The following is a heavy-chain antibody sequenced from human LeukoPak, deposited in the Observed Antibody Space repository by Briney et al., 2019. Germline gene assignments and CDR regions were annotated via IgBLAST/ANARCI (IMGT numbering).Heavy chain of an antibody. CDR1: GFTFSSYW. CDR3: ATGSPGYYDSSGYNDY. V-gene: IGHV3-74*01. CDR2: INSDGSST. J-gene: IGHJ4*02. Sequence: PGGSLRLSCAASGFTFSSYWMHWVRQAPGKGLVWVSRINSDGSSTSYADSVKGRFTISRDNAKNSLYLQMNSLRAEDTAVYYCATGSPGYYDSSGYNDYWGQGTLVTVSS. D-gene: IGHD3-22*01.